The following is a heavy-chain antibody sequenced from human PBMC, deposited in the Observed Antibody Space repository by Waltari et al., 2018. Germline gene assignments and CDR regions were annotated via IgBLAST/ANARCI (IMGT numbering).Heavy chain of an antibody. CDR1: GGSISTYY. CDR2: IYARGST. J-gene: IGHJ4*02. Sequence: QVQLQESGPGLVKPSETLSLTCTVSGGSISTYYWSWIRQPDGKGLEWIGRIYARGSTNYNPSLKSRVTMSVDTSKTQFSLKLSSVTASDTAVYYLARGADDFWSGYGSGYDSWCQGTLVTVSS. CDR3: ARGADDFWSGYGSGYDS. V-gene: IGHV4-4*07. D-gene: IGHD3-3*01.